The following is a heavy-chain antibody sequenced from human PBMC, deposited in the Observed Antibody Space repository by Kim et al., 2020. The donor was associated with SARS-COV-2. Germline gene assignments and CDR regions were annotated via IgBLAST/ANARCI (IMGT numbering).Heavy chain of an antibody. V-gene: IGHV5-51*01. J-gene: IGHJ5*02. CDR2: IYPDDSNT. Sequence: GESLKISCRGSGYSFSGYWIGWVRQMPGKGLEWMGVIYPDDSNTRYSPSFEGQVTFSADKSISTAYLQWSSLKASDTAMYYCARQSARTGSWTNWFDTWGQGTLVTVSS. CDR1: GYSFSGYW. D-gene: IGHD3-3*01. CDR3: ARQSARTGSWTNWFDT.